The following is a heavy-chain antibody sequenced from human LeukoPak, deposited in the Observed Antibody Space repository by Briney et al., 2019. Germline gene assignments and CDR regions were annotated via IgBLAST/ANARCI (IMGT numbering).Heavy chain of an antibody. J-gene: IGHJ3*02. V-gene: IGHV1-18*01. CDR2: ISAYNGNT. D-gene: IGHD6-6*01. CDR1: GYTFTSYG. Sequence: GASVKVSCKASGYTFTSYGISWVRQAPGQGLEWMGWISAYNGNTNYAQKLQGRVTMTTDTSTSTAYMELRSLRSDDTAVYYCARGSIAARPADAFDIWGQGTMVTVSS. CDR3: ARGSIAARPADAFDI.